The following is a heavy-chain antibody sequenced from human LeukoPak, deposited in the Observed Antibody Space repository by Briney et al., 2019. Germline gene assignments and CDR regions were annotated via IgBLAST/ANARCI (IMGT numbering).Heavy chain of an antibody. J-gene: IGHJ3*02. V-gene: IGHV1-2*02. Sequence: ASVKVSCKASGYTFTGYYMHWVRQAPGQGLEWMGWINPNRGGTNFAQTFQGRVTMTRDTSISTAYMELSRLRSDDTAVYYSAREGYCGGDCYFRRDGYKILDAFDNWGQGTMVTVSS. CDR1: GYTFTGYY. D-gene: IGHD2-21*02. CDR3: AREGYCGGDCYFRRDGYKILDAFDN. CDR2: INPNRGGT.